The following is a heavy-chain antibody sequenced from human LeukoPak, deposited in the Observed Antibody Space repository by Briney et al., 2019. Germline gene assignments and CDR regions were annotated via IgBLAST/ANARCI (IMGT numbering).Heavy chain of an antibody. J-gene: IGHJ5*02. CDR1: GGSISSGGYY. Sequence: PSQTLSLTCTVSGGSISSGGYYWSWLRQHPGKGLEWIGYIYYSGSTYYNPSLKSRVTISVDTSKNQFSLKLSSVTAADTAVYYCTRARTSIRIMITFGGVIDRFDPWGQGTLVTASS. CDR2: IYYSGST. D-gene: IGHD3-16*02. CDR3: TRARTSIRIMITFGGVIDRFDP. V-gene: IGHV4-31*03.